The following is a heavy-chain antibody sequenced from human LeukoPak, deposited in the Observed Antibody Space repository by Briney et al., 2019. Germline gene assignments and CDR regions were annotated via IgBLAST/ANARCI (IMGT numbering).Heavy chain of an antibody. J-gene: IGHJ4*02. Sequence: PGGSLRLSCAASGFTVSSNYMSWVRQAPGKGLEWVSVIYSGGSTYYADSVKGRFTISRDNSKNTLYLQMNSLRAEDTAVYYCARGLSGRRGDYWGQGTLVTVSS. CDR1: GFTVSSNY. D-gene: IGHD3-10*01. CDR3: ARGLSGRRGDY. V-gene: IGHV3-53*01. CDR2: IYSGGST.